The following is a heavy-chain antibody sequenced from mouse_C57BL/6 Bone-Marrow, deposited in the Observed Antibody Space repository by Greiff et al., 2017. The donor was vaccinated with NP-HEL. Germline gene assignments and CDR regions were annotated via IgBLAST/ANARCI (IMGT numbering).Heavy chain of an antibody. CDR1: GYTFTSYG. CDR3: ARVATVGY. D-gene: IGHD1-1*01. J-gene: IGHJ4*01. CDR2: IYPRSGNT. Sequence: QVQLKQSGAELARPGASVKLSCKASGYTFTSYGISWVKQRTGQGLEWIGEIYPRSGNTYYNEKFKGKATLTADKSSSTAYMELRSLTSEDSAVYFCARVATVGYWVQGTAVTVSS. V-gene: IGHV1-81*01.